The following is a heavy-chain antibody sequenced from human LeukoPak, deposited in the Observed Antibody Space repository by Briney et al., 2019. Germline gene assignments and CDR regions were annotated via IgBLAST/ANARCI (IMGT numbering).Heavy chain of an antibody. CDR1: GFTLSNYA. V-gene: IGHV3-23*01. CDR2: ISGRRDST. CDR3: AKDPNFYYCMDV. J-gene: IGHJ6*03. Sequence: GGSLRLSCAASGFTLSNYAMTWVRQAPGKGLEWVSTISGRRDSTSYADSVKGRFTISRDNSKNTLYLQMNSLRAEDTAVYYCAKDPNFYYCMDVWGKGTTVTISS.